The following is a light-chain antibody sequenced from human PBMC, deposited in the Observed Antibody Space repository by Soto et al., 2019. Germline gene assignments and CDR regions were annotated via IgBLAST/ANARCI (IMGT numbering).Light chain of an antibody. CDR2: DVY. V-gene: IGLV2-14*03. J-gene: IGLJ3*02. CDR1: SSDVGAYNY. CDR3: SSYTSSRTRV. Sequence: QSALTQPASVSGSPGQSITISCTGTSSDVGAYNYVAWYQHHPGKAPKLIIYDVYNRPSGVSNRFSASKSHNTASLTISGLHAEDEADYYCSSYTSSRTRVFGGGTKVTVL.